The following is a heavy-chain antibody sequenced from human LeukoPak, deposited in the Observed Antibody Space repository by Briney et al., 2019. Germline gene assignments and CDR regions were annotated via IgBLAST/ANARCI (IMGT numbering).Heavy chain of an antibody. CDR2: IYYSGST. V-gene: IGHV4-59*01. CDR1: GGSISSYY. J-gene: IGHJ5*02. Sequence: SETLSLTCTVSGGSISSYYWSWIRQAPGKGLEWIGYIYYSGSTKYNPSLKSRVIISVDTSKNQFSLKLSSVTAADTAVYYCARDIEGYYYDSSGYYHNWFDPWGQGTLVTVSS. CDR3: ARDIEGYYYDSSGYYHNWFDP. D-gene: IGHD3-22*01.